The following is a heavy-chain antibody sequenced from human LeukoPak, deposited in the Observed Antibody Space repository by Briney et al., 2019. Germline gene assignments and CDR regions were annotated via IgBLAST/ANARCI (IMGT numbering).Heavy chain of an antibody. V-gene: IGHV1-2*02. CDR3: AGLIGYDPYYFDY. CDR1: GYSFTGYY. J-gene: IGHJ4*02. D-gene: IGHD5-12*01. Sequence: ASVKVSCKASGYSFTGYYMHWVRQAPGQGLEWMGCINPNSGGTDYAQKFQGRVTMTRDTSISTAYMELSRLTSDDTAVYYCAGLIGYDPYYFDYWGQGTLVAVSS. CDR2: INPNSGGT.